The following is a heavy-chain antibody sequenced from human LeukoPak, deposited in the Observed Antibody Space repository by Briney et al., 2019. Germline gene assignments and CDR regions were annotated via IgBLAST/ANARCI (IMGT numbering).Heavy chain of an antibody. V-gene: IGHV3-7*01. CDR2: IKQDGSEK. CDR1: GFTFSSYW. CDR3: ASLRGFSCAWYFDL. J-gene: IGHJ2*01. Sequence: PGGSLRLSCAASGFTFSSYWMSWVRQAPGKGLEWVANIKQDGSEKYYVDSVKGRFTISRDNAKNSLYLQMNSLRAEDTALYYCASLRGFSCAWYFDLWGRGTLVTVSS. D-gene: IGHD5-18*01.